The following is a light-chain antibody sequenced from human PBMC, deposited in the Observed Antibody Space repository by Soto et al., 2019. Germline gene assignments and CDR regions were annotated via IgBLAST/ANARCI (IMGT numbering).Light chain of an antibody. CDR1: QSINNNY. Sequence: EIVLTQSPGTLSLSAGERATLSCRASQSINNNYLAWYQQKPGQAPTVLIYGASSRAPGIPDRFSGSGSGTYFTLTSSRLEPEDVAVYYCQPYDDSPTFGQGTKVEIK. CDR2: GAS. V-gene: IGKV3-20*01. CDR3: QPYDDSPT. J-gene: IGKJ1*01.